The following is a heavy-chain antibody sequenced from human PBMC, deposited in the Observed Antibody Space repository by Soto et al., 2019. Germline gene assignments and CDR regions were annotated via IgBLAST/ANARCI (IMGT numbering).Heavy chain of an antibody. V-gene: IGHV4-31*03. J-gene: IGHJ4*02. Sequence: SETLSLTCTVAGGSISSRGYYWIWIRQHPGKGLDRIGYIHYSGSTNYNPSLKSRVTISVDTSKNQFSLKLSSVTAADTDGYKCGRAGDYGDYPRYFENWGQGTLVSVTS. CDR1: GGSISSRGYY. CDR2: IHYSGST. CDR3: GRAGDYGDYPRYFEN. D-gene: IGHD4-17*01.